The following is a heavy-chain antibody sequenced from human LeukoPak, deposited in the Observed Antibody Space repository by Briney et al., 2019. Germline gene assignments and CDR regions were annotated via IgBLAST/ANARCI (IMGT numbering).Heavy chain of an antibody. J-gene: IGHJ4*02. D-gene: IGHD2-2*03. V-gene: IGHV1-46*01. CDR3: ARDPVGIVVVPAAMPMLDY. Sequence: ASVKVSCKASGYTFTSYDINWVRQAPGQGLEWMGIINPSGGSTSYAQKFQGRVTMTRDTSTSTVYMELSSLRSEDTAVYYCARDPVGIVVVPAAMPMLDYWGQGTLVTVSS. CDR1: GYTFTSYD. CDR2: INPSGGST.